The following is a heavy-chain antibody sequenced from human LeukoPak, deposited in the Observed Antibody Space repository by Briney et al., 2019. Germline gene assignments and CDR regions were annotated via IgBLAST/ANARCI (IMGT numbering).Heavy chain of an antibody. CDR2: IIPIFGTA. CDR1: LGTFSTYA. V-gene: IGHV1-69*01. D-gene: IGHD5-18*01. J-gene: IGHJ4*02. Sequence: ASVKVSCKTSLGTFSTYAIDWVRQAPGQGLEWMGGIIPIFGTANYAQKFQGRVTITADESTSIAYMELSSLRSEDTAVYHCARAGYSYGDAFDYWGQGTLVTVSS. CDR3: ARAGYSYGDAFDY.